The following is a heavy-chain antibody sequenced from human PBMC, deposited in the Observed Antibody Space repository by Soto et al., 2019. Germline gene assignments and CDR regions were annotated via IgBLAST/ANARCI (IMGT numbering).Heavy chain of an antibody. V-gene: IGHV3-23*01. CDR1: GFTFISYA. D-gene: IGHD2-15*01. J-gene: IGHJ4*02. CDR3: AKDLGLVDVVVVAATLFDY. Sequence: PGGSLRLSCASSGFTFISYAMSWVRQAPGKGLEWVSAISGSGGSTYYADSVKGRFTISRDNSKNTLYLQMNSLRAEDTAVYYCAKDLGLVDVVVVAATLFDYWGQGTLVTVSS. CDR2: ISGSGGST.